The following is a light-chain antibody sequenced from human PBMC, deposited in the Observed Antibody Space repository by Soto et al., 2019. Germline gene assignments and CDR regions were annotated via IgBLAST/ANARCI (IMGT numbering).Light chain of an antibody. Sequence: QSVLTQSPSASGTPGQRVTMSCSGSRSNIGSNSVSWYQQLPGTVPKLLIYGSTERPLGVPDRFSGSKSGTSASLAISRLQSEDVAHYYCAVWDDGLDARMFGGGTKVTVL. J-gene: IGLJ3*02. CDR2: GST. CDR1: RSNIGSNS. CDR3: AVWDDGLDARM. V-gene: IGLV1-44*01.